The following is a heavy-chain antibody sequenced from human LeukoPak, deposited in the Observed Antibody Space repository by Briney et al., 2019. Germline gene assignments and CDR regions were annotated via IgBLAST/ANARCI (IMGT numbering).Heavy chain of an antibody. CDR1: GFRFSDYT. J-gene: IGHJ4*02. CDR2: ILGDATA. CDR3: AKDRRGDGFYNFDY. D-gene: IGHD3-10*01. Sequence: GGSLRLSCTASGFRFSDYTMNWVRQAPGQGLEWVSVILGDATAYYADSVKGRFTVSRDNSKNTLFLQLNALRAEDTAVYFCAKDRRGDGFYNFDYWGPGTPVIVSP. V-gene: IGHV3-23*01.